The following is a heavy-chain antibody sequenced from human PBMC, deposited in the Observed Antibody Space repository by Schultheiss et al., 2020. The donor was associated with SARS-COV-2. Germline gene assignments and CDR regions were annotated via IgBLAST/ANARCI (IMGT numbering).Heavy chain of an antibody. D-gene: IGHD7-27*01. V-gene: IGHV3-21*01. CDR3: AKDRLGIISDAFDI. CDR1: GFTFSSYS. J-gene: IGHJ3*02. Sequence: GGSLRLSCAASGFTFSSYSMNWVRQAPGKGLEWVSSISSSSSYIYYTDSVKGRFTISRDNAKNSLYLQMNSLRAEDTAVYYCAKDRLGIISDAFDIWGQGTMVTVSS. CDR2: ISSSSSYI.